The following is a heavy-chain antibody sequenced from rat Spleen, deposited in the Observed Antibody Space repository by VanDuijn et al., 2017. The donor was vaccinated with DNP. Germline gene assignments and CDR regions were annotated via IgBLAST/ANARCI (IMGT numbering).Heavy chain of an antibody. J-gene: IGHJ2*01. V-gene: IGHV5-22*01. CDR1: GFTFRDHY. CDR3: ARPPFDY. CDR2: ISYEGSST. Sequence: EVQLVESGGGLVQPGRSLKLSCAASGFTFRDHYMAWVRQAPKKGLEWVASISYEGSSTYYGDSVKGRFTISRDNAKSTLYLQMNSLRSEDTATYYCARPPFDYWGQGVMVTVSS.